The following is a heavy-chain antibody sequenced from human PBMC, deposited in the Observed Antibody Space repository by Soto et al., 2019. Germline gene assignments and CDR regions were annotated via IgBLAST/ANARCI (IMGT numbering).Heavy chain of an antibody. Sequence: GASVKVSCKVSGYTLTELSMHWVRQAPGKGLEWMGGFDPEDGETIYARKFQGRVTMTEDTSTDTAYMELSSLRSEDTAVYYCATALTTNRHNWFDPWGQGTLVTVSS. CDR3: ATALTTNRHNWFDP. CDR1: GYTLTELS. V-gene: IGHV1-24*01. D-gene: IGHD1-1*01. J-gene: IGHJ5*02. CDR2: FDPEDGET.